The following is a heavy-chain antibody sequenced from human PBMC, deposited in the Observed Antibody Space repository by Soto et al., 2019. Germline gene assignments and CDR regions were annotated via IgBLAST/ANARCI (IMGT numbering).Heavy chain of an antibody. V-gene: IGHV3-30*18. CDR1: GFTFSSYG. CDR2: ISYDGSNK. D-gene: IGHD6-19*01. J-gene: IGHJ4*02. Sequence: GGSLRLSCAASGFTFSSYGMHWVRQAPGKGLEWVAVISYDGSNKYYADSVKGRFTISRDNSKNTLYLQMNSLRAEDTAVYYCAKVTDSSGPIDYWGQGTLVTVSS. CDR3: AKVTDSSGPIDY.